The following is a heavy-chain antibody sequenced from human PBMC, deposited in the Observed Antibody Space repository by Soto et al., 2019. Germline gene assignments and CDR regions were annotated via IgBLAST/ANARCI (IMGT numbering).Heavy chain of an antibody. J-gene: IGHJ6*02. D-gene: IGHD1-26*01. CDR2: ISGSGGST. Sequence: GGSLRLSCAASGFTFSSYAMNWVRQAPGKGLEWVSAISGSGGSTYYADSVKGRFTISRDNSRNTLYLQMNSLRAEDTVVYYCAKSLLHSDYYYGMDVWGQGTTVTVSS. V-gene: IGHV3-23*01. CDR1: GFTFSSYA. CDR3: AKSLLHSDYYYGMDV.